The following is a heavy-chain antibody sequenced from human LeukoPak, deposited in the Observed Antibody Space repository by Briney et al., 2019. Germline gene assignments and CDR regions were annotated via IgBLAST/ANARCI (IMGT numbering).Heavy chain of an antibody. V-gene: IGHV4-34*01. CDR2: INHSGST. CDR3: ARGLSASYDSSGSDFDY. D-gene: IGHD3-22*01. Sequence: PSETLSLTCAVYGGSFSGYYWSWIRQPPGKGLEWIGEINHSGSTNYNPSLKSRVTISVDTSKNQFSLKLSSVTAADTAVYYCARGLSASYDSSGSDFDYWGQGTLVTVSP. J-gene: IGHJ4*02. CDR1: GGSFSGYY.